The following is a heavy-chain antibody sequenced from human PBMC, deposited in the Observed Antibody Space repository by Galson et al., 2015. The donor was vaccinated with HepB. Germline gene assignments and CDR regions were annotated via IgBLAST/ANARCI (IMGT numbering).Heavy chain of an antibody. Sequence: SLRLSCAASGFTFSNTWMSWVRQAPGRGLEWVGHIKSKTDGETTDYAAPVKGRFTISRDDSKNRLYLQMNSLKPEDTAVYYCTTDVYYSTYWSWLDPWGQGTLVTVS. CDR1: GFTFSNTW. J-gene: IGHJ5*02. V-gene: IGHV3-15*01. D-gene: IGHD2-8*02. CDR3: TTDVYYSTYWSWLDP. CDR2: IKSKTDGETT.